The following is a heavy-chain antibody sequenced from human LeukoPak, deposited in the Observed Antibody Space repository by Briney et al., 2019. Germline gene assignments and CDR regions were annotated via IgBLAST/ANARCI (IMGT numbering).Heavy chain of an antibody. CDR2: ISSSGDAT. CDR1: GFTLNNYA. V-gene: IGHV3-23*01. Sequence: GGSLRLSCAASGFTLNNYAMNWVRQAPGKGLEWVSLISSSGDATYYADSVQGRFTISRGNSRNTLYLHIDSLRVEDTATYYCARGTTDLDYWGQGTRVIVSS. J-gene: IGHJ4*02. D-gene: IGHD1-14*01. CDR3: ARGTTDLDY.